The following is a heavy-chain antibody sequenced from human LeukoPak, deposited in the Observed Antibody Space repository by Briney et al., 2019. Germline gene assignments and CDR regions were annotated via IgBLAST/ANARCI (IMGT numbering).Heavy chain of an antibody. Sequence: SETLSLTCTVSGDSISSGDYYWSWIRKPAGKGLEWIGRISSSGITNYNPSLKSRVTISVDTSKNQFSLKLSSVTAADTAVYFCARGPYSYDSSGAFDIWGQGTMVTVSS. CDR1: GDSISSGDYY. CDR3: ARGPYSYDSSGAFDI. D-gene: IGHD3-22*01. CDR2: ISSSGIT. V-gene: IGHV4-61*02. J-gene: IGHJ3*02.